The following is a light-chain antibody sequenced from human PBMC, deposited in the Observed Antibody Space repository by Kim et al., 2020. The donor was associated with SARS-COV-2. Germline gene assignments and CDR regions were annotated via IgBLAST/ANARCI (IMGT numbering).Light chain of an antibody. J-gene: IGKJ3*01. CDR1: QSISSQ. CDR3: QQSYITPFT. Sequence: DIQMTQSLSSLSASVGDRVTITCRTTQSISSQLNWYQQKPGRAPKLLISAASTLQGGVTSRFSGSGSETDFTLTISSLQPEDFATYFCQQSYITPFTFGPGTKVDIK. CDR2: AAS. V-gene: IGKV1-39*01.